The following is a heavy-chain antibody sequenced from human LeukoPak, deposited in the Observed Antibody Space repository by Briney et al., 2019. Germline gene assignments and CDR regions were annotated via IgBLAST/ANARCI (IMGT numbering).Heavy chain of an antibody. V-gene: IGHV4-31*03. CDR3: ARDRGGVVVPAAEKIGNYYYYMDV. J-gene: IGHJ6*03. CDR2: IYYSGST. D-gene: IGHD2-2*01. CDR1: GGSISSGGYY. Sequence: SQTLSLTCTVSGGSISSGGYYWSWIRQHPGKGLEWIGYIYYSGSTYYNPSLKSRVTISVDTSKNQFSLKLSSVTAADTAVYYCARDRGGVVVPAAEKIGNYYYYMDVWGKGTTVTVSS.